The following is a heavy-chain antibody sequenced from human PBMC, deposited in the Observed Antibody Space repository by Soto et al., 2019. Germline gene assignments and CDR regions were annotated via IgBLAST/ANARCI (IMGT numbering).Heavy chain of an antibody. Sequence: LRLSCAASGFTFSSYGMHWVRQAPGKGLEWVAVIWYDGSNKYYADSVKGRFTISRDNSKNTLYLQMNSLRAEDTAVYYCAREFWCSGGSCYWAFDYWGQGTLVTVSS. D-gene: IGHD2-15*01. V-gene: IGHV3-33*01. J-gene: IGHJ4*02. CDR1: GFTFSSYG. CDR2: IWYDGSNK. CDR3: AREFWCSGGSCYWAFDY.